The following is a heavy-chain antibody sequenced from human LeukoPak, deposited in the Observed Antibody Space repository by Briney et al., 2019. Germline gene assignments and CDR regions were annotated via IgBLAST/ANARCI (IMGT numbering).Heavy chain of an antibody. CDR3: ARRYCSGGTCYYFDS. J-gene: IGHJ4*02. D-gene: IGHD2-15*01. Sequence: GESLKIPCKASACSFTSHWLGWVRQLPGKGLEWMGIIYPGGSNNIYSPSFQGQVTISADKYISNAYLQWSSLKASDAAMYFCARRYCSGGTCYYFDSWGQGTLVTVSS. CDR1: ACSFTSHW. V-gene: IGHV5-51*01. CDR2: IYPGGSNN.